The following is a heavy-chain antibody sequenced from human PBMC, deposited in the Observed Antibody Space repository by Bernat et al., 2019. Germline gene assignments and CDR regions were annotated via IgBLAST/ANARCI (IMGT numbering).Heavy chain of an antibody. CDR2: ISYDGSNK. J-gene: IGHJ6*03. V-gene: IGHV3-30*18. CDR3: AKKAPDCSSTSCYNYYYMDV. D-gene: IGHD2-2*01. Sequence: QVQLVESGGGVVQPGRSLRLSCAASGFTFSSYGMHWVRQAPGKGLEWVAVISYDGSNKDYADSVKGRFTISRDNSKNTLYLQMNSLRAEDTAVYYCAKKAPDCSSTSCYNYYYMDVWGKGTTVTV. CDR1: GFTFSSYG.